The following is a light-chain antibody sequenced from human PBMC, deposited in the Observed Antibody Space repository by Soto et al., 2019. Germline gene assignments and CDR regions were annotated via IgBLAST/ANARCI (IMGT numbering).Light chain of an antibody. CDR2: AAS. V-gene: IGKV1-9*01. J-gene: IGKJ4*01. CDR1: QSISSY. Sequence: DIQMTQSPSSLSASVGDRVTITCRASQSISSYLNWYQQKPGKAPKLLIYAASTLQSGVPSRFSGSGSGTEFTLTITSVQPEDFATYYCQQLNYYPLTFGGGTKV. CDR3: QQLNYYPLT.